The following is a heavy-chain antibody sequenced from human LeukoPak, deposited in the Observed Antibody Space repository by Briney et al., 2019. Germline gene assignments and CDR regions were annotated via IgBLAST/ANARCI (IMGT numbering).Heavy chain of an antibody. CDR1: GFTFSNAW. CDR2: IKSKTDGGTT. V-gene: IGHV3-15*01. J-gene: IGHJ4*02. CDR3: ITQQY. D-gene: IGHD1/OR15-1a*01. Sequence: GGSLRLSCAASGFTFSNAWMNWVRQAPGKGPEWIGSIKSKTDGGTTDYNAPLKGRVTISRDDTKNTLYLQMNSLKTEDTDVYYCITQQYWGQGTLVIVSS.